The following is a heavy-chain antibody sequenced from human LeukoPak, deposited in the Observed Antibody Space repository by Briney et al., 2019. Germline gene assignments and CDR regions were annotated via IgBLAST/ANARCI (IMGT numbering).Heavy chain of an antibody. J-gene: IGHJ4*02. V-gene: IGHV3-30*04. CDR2: ISYDGSNK. Sequence: PGRSLRLSCAASGFTFSSYAMRWVRQAPGKGLEWVAVISYDGSNKYYADSVKGRFTISRDNSKNTLYLQMNSLRAEDTAVYYCARPDPGAVAEFFDYWGQGTLVTVSS. CDR1: GFTFSSYA. CDR3: ARPDPGAVAEFFDY. D-gene: IGHD6-19*01.